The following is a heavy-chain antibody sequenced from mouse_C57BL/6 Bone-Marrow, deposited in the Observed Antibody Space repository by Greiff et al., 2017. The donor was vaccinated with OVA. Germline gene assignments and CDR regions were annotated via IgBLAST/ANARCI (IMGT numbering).Heavy chain of an antibody. D-gene: IGHD2-12*01. CDR2: IYPGSGNT. CDR3: ARGPYRGYFDV. V-gene: IGHV1-76*01. J-gene: IGHJ1*03. Sequence: QVQLQQSGAELVRPGASVKLSCKASGYTFTDYYINWVKQRPGQGLEWIARIYPGSGNTYYNEKFKGKATLTAEKSSSTAYMQLSSLTSEDSAVYFCARGPYRGYFDVWGTGTTVTVSS. CDR1: GYTFTDYY.